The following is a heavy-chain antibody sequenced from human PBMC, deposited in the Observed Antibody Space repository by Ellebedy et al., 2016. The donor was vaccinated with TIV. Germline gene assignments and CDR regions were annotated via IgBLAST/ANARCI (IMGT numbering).Heavy chain of an antibody. Sequence: GGSLRLXXAASGFTFYDYAMHWVRQAPGKGLEWVSGISWDGDRITYADSVKGRFIISRDNDKNSLYLEMNDLRPEDTAFYYCAKDPYSGSLLGWFDPWGQGTLVTVSS. D-gene: IGHD1-26*01. CDR2: ISWDGDRI. J-gene: IGHJ5*02. CDR3: AKDPYSGSLLGWFDP. CDR1: GFTFYDYA. V-gene: IGHV3-9*01.